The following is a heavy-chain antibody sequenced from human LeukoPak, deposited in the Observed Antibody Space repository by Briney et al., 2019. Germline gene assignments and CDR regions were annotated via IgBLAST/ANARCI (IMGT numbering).Heavy chain of an antibody. J-gene: IGHJ4*02. D-gene: IGHD3-22*01. CDR2: ISAYNGNT. Sequence: ASVKVSCKASGYTFTGYYMHWVRQAPGQGLEWMGWISAYNGNTNYAQKLQGRVTMTTDTSTSTAYMELRSLRSDDTAVYYCARDLDYTYYYDSSGMPLDYWGQGTLVTVSS. CDR3: ARDLDYTYYYDSSGMPLDY. V-gene: IGHV1-18*04. CDR1: GYTFTGYY.